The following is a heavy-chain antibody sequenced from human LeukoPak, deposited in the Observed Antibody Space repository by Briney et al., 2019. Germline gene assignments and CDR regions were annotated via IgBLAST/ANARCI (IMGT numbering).Heavy chain of an antibody. V-gene: IGHV3-21*01. Sequence: PGGSLRLSCAASGFTFSTYNMNWVRQAPGKGLEWVSSITSSSSYIYYADSVKGRFTISRDNAKNSLYLQMNSLRAEDTAVYYCARGAVVLNYFDYWGQGTLVTVSS. D-gene: IGHD3-22*01. CDR2: ITSSSSYI. J-gene: IGHJ4*02. CDR1: GFTFSTYN. CDR3: ARGAVVLNYFDY.